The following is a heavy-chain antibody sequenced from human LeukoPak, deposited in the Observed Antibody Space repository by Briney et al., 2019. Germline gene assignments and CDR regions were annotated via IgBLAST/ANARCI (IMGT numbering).Heavy chain of an antibody. CDR1: GFTFSRYW. CDR2: INQDGSEK. J-gene: IGHJ3*02. D-gene: IGHD2-2*01. CDR3: ARGVVVAPRSAFDI. Sequence: GGSLRLSCAASGFTFSRYWMTWVRQTPGKGLEWVANINQDGSEKCYVDSVKGRFTISRDNAKNSLSLQMNSLRVEDTAVYYCARGVVVAPRSAFDIWGQGTMVTVSS. V-gene: IGHV3-7*01.